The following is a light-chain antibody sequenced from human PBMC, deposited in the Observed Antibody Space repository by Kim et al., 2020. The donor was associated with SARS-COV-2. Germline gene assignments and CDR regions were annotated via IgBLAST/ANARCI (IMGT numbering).Light chain of an antibody. CDR1: QGISNY. CDR2: AAS. Sequence: ASVGDRVTVPCRARQGISNYLAWYQQKPGKVPKLLIYAASALQSGIPSRFSGSGSGTDFTLTITSLQPEDVAAYYCQQCKSAPWTFGQGTKVDIK. V-gene: IGKV1-27*01. J-gene: IGKJ1*01. CDR3: QQCKSAPWT.